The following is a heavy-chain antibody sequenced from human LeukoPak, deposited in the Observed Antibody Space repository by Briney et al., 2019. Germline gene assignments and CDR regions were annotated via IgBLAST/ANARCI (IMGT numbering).Heavy chain of an antibody. V-gene: IGHV3-74*01. J-gene: IGHJ4*02. Sequence: GGSLRLSCAASGFTFSSYWMHWVREAPGKGLVWVSRINSDGSSTSYADSVKGRFTISRDNAKNTLYLQMNSLRAEDTAVYYCARDWYGDSGFDYWGQGTLVTVSS. CDR3: ARDWYGDSGFDY. CDR2: INSDGSST. CDR1: GFTFSSYW. D-gene: IGHD4-17*01.